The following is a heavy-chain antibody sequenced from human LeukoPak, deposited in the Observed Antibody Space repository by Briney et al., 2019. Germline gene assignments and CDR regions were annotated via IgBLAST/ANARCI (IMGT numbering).Heavy chain of an antibody. CDR3: ARPRGCGSSRCNNFDY. CDR2: ISYDGSNK. D-gene: IGHD2-2*01. CDR1: GLTFSRYG. Sequence: GGSLRLSCAASGLTFSRYGMHWVRQAPGKGLEWVAVISYDGSNKYYADSVKGRFTISRDNSKDTLYLQMNRLRAEDTAVYYCARPRGCGSSRCNNFDYWGQGTLVTVSS. J-gene: IGHJ4*02. V-gene: IGHV3-30*03.